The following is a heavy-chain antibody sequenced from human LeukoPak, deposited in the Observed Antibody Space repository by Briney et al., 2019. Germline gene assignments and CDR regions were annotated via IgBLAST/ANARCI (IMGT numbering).Heavy chain of an antibody. Sequence: PSETLSLTCTVSGGSISSGSYYWSWIRQPAGKGLEWIGRIYTSGSTNYNPSLKSRVTISVDTSKNQFSLKLSSVTAADTAVYYCARIGQSVHYYMDVWGNGTTVDVSS. V-gene: IGHV4-61*02. CDR2: IYTSGST. CDR1: GGSISSGSYY. D-gene: IGHD3/OR15-3a*01. CDR3: ARIGQSVHYYMDV. J-gene: IGHJ6*03.